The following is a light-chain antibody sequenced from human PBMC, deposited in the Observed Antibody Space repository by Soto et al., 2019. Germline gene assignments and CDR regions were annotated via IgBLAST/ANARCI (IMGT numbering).Light chain of an antibody. CDR1: QSVTSH. Sequence: DIVLTQARSTLYVPPVERVTLHCRASQSVTSHLAWYQHKPGQSLRLLIFRASARVTGFPDRFSGSGSGAEFTLTTINRQSDDVSVSYCQQYYNLPSWTFGQGTQVDI. CDR2: RAS. CDR3: QQYYNLPSWT. J-gene: IGKJ1*01. V-gene: IGKV3-15*01.